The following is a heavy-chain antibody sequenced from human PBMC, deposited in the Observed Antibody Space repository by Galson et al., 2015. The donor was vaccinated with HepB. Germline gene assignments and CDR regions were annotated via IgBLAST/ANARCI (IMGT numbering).Heavy chain of an antibody. D-gene: IGHD3-3*01. Sequence: SLRLSCAASGFTSDDYAMHWVRQAPGKGLEWVSGISWNSGSIGYADSVKGRFTISRDNAKNSLYLQMNSLRAEDTALYYCAKDGNNRITIFGVVIGRGYMDVWGKGTTVTVSS. CDR1: GFTSDDYA. V-gene: IGHV3-9*02. CDR2: ISWNSGSI. J-gene: IGHJ6*03. CDR3: AKDGNNRITIFGVVIGRGYMDV.